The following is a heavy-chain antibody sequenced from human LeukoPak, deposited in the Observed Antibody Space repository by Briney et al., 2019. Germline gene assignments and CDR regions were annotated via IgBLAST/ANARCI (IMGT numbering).Heavy chain of an antibody. CDR3: AGEYSSSWSFDY. J-gene: IGHJ4*02. CDR2: IYYSGST. Sequence: PSETLSLTCAVYGGPFSGYYWSWIRQPPGKGLEWIGYIYYSGSTNYNPSLKSRVTISVDTSKNQFSLKLSSVTAADTAVYYCAGEYSSSWSFDYWGQGTLVTVSS. D-gene: IGHD6-6*01. CDR1: GGPFSGYY. V-gene: IGHV4-59*01.